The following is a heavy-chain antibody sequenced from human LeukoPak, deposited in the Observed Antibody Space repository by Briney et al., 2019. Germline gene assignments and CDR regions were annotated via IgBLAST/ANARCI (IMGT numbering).Heavy chain of an antibody. D-gene: IGHD3-22*01. V-gene: IGHV3-74*01. CDR1: GFTFSSYW. J-gene: IGHJ1*01. CDR3: ARAPSETGGYYPEYFRH. Sequence: GGSLRLSCAASGFTFSSYWMHWVRQAPVKGLVWVSRIKSDGGTNYADSVKGRFTISRDNAKKTVSLQMNSLRPEDTGVYYCARAPSETGGYYPEYFRHWGQGTLVTVSS. CDR2: IKSDGGT.